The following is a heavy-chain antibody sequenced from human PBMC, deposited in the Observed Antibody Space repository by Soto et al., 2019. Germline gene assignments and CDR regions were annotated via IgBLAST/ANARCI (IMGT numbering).Heavy chain of an antibody. CDR1: GFTFSSYS. Sequence: GGSLRLSCAASGFTFSSYSMNWVRQAPGKGLGWVAVISYDGNNKYYADSVKGRFTISRDTSKNTLYLQMNSLRAEDTAVYYCAKDLGGNTFYYYGMDVWGQGTTVTVSS. CDR3: AKDLGGNTFYYYGMDV. CDR2: ISYDGNNK. D-gene: IGHD1-26*01. J-gene: IGHJ6*02. V-gene: IGHV3-30*18.